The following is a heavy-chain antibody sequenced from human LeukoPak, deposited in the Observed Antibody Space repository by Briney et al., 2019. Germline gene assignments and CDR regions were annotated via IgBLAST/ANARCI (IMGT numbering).Heavy chain of an antibody. J-gene: IGHJ4*02. V-gene: IGHV4-34*01. Sequence: SETLSLTCAVYGGSFSGYYWSWIRQPPGKGLEWIGEINHSGSTNYNPSLKSRVTISVDTSKNQFSLKLSSVTAADTAVYYCARMSGYSYGRIDYWGQGTLVTVSS. CDR3: ARMSGYSYGRIDY. CDR1: GGSFSGYY. CDR2: INHSGST. D-gene: IGHD5-18*01.